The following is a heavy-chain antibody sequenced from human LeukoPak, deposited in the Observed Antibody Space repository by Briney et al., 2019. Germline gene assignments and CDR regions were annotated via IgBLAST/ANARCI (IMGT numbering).Heavy chain of an antibody. V-gene: IGHV3-23*01. CDR1: GFTFSRSA. Sequence: GGSLRLSCVGSGFTFSRSAMSWVRLAPGKGLEWVSGISSSGGHTYYTDSVKGRFTISRDNSKTTVSLQMNSLTTDDTAVYYCAKEGRLTVAAVVVENYFDFWGQGTPVIVSA. D-gene: IGHD3-22*01. J-gene: IGHJ4*02. CDR2: ISSSGGHT. CDR3: AKEGRLTVAAVVVENYFDF.